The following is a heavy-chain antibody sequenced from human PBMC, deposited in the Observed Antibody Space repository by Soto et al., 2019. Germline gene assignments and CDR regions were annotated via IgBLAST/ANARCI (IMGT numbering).Heavy chain of an antibody. J-gene: IGHJ6*02. CDR3: AKPTVFSDYYYGMDV. Sequence: GGSLRLSCAASGFTFSSYAMSWVRQAPGKGLEWVSAISGSGGSTYYAASVKGRFTISRDNSKNTLYLQMNSLRAEDTAVYYCAKPTVFSDYYYGMDVWGQGTTVTVSS. V-gene: IGHV3-23*01. D-gene: IGHD4-17*01. CDR2: ISGSGGST. CDR1: GFTFSSYA.